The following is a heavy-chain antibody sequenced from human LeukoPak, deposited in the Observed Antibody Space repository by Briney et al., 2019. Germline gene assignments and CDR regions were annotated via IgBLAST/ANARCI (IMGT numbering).Heavy chain of an antibody. D-gene: IGHD3-3*01. J-gene: IGHJ4*02. Sequence: PGGSLRLSCAASGFTFSSYAMSWVCQAPGKGLEWVSAISGSGGSTYYADSVKGRFTISRDNSKNTLYLQMNSLRAEDTAVYYCAKDDLPALGLRFLEWSPFDYWGQGTLVTVSS. V-gene: IGHV3-23*01. CDR2: ISGSGGST. CDR3: AKDDLPALGLRFLEWSPFDY. CDR1: GFTFSSYA.